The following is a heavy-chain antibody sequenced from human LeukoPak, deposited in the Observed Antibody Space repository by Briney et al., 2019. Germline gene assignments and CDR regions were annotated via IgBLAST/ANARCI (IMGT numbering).Heavy chain of an antibody. J-gene: IGHJ6*03. D-gene: IGHD3-10*01. CDR3: ARVSGELGTLRRGSGSYLAYYYYYMDV. V-gene: IGHV1-18*01. CDR2: ISAYNGNT. CDR1: GYTFTSYG. Sequence: ASMKVSCKASGYTFTSYGISWVRQAPGQGLEWMGWISAYNGNTNYAQKLQGRVTMTTDTSTSTAYMELRSLRSDDTAVYYCARVSGELGTLRRGSGSYLAYYYYYMDVWGKGTTVTVSS.